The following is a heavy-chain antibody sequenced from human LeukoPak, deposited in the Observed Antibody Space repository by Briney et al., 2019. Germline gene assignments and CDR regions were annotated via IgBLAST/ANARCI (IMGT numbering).Heavy chain of an antibody. CDR2: INHSGST. J-gene: IGHJ4*02. V-gene: IGHV4-34*01. CDR1: GGSFSGYY. D-gene: IGHD5-24*01. CDR3: ARGRDSDY. Sequence: PSETLSLTCAVYGGSFSGYYWSWIRQPPGKGLEWTGEINHSGSTNYNPSLKSRVTISVDTSKNQFSLKLSSVTAADTAVYYCARGRDSDYWGQGTLVTVSS.